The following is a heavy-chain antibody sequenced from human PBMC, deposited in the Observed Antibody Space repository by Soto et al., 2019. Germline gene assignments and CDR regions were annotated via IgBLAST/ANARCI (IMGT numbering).Heavy chain of an antibody. D-gene: IGHD2-8*01. CDR2: IIPIFGTA. J-gene: IGHJ4*02. CDR3: AISYCTNGVCYFPFDC. Sequence: RASVKVSCKASGGTFSSYAISWVRQAPGQGLEWMGGIIPIFGTANYAQKFQGRVTITADESTSTAYMELSSLRSGDTAVYYCAISYCTNGVCYFPFDCWGQGTLVTVSS. CDR1: GGTFSSYA. V-gene: IGHV1-69*13.